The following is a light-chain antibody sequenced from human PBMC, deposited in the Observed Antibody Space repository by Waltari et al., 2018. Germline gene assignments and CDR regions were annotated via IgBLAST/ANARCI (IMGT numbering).Light chain of an antibody. V-gene: IGKV1-39*01. J-gene: IGKJ4*01. CDR3: QQYNNWPPLT. Sequence: DIQMTQSPSSLSASVGDRVPITCRASRTISIFLNWYQQKPGKAPKLLIYTASTLQPGVPSRFSGSGSGTDFTLTISSLQSEDFAFYYCQQYNNWPPLTFGGGTKVEIK. CDR1: RTISIF. CDR2: TAS.